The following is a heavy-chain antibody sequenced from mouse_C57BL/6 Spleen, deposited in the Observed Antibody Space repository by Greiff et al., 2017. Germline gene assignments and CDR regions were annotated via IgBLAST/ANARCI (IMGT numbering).Heavy chain of an antibody. D-gene: IGHD4-1*01. J-gene: IGHJ2*01. CDR2: INPYNGGT. CDR1: GYTFTDYY. V-gene: IGHV1-19*01. CDR3: ARRGTGTDYFDY. Sequence: VQLQQSGPVLVKPGASVKMSCKASGYTFTDYYMNWVKQSHGKSLEWIGVINPYNGGTSYNQKFKGKATLTVDKSSSTAYMELNSLTSEDSAVYYCARRGTGTDYFDYWGQGTTLTVSS.